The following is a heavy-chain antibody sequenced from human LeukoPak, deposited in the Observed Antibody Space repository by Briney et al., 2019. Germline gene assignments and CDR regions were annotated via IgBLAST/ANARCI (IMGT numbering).Heavy chain of an antibody. CDR3: AVYCSSTSCCISEDFDY. CDR1: GGSISSSSYY. CDR2: IYYSGST. V-gene: IGHV4-39*01. D-gene: IGHD2-2*01. J-gene: IGHJ4*02. Sequence: PSETLSLTCTASGGSISSSSYYWGWIRQPPGKGLEWIGSIYYSGSTYYNPSLKSRVTISVDTSKNQFSLKLSSVAAADTAVYYCAVYCSSTSCCISEDFDYWGQGTLVTVSS.